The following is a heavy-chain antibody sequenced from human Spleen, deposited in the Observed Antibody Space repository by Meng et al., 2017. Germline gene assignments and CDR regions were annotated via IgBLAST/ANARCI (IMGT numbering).Heavy chain of an antibody. D-gene: IGHD3-3*01. CDR1: GFTFNSYA. J-gene: IGHJ4*02. V-gene: IGHV3-23*01. Sequence: GESLKISCAATGFTFNSYAVRWVRQAPGKGLEWVSGISGSGGNTYYADSVKGRFTVSRDNAKNTLYLQMNSLRADDTAVYYCARDLGWVLFDYWGQGALVTVSS. CDR2: ISGSGGNT. CDR3: ARDLGWVLFDY.